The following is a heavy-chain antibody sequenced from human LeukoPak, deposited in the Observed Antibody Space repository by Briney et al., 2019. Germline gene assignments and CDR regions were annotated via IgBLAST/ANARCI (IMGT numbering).Heavy chain of an antibody. V-gene: IGHV3-11*01. Sequence: GGSLRLSCAASGFTFSDYYMSWIRQAPGKGLEWVSNISSSGSTIYYADSVKGRFTISRDNAKNSLYLQMNSLRAEDTAVYYCARDLRGHYYDSTQGGYFDYWGQGTLVTVSS. CDR2: ISSSGSTI. D-gene: IGHD3-22*01. J-gene: IGHJ4*02. CDR3: ARDLRGHYYDSTQGGYFDY. CDR1: GFTFSDYY.